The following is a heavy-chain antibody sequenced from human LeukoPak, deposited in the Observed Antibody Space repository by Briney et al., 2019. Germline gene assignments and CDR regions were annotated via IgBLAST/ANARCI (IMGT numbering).Heavy chain of an antibody. V-gene: IGHV3-30*18. CDR3: AKDRGSGWLFDY. J-gene: IGHJ4*02. Sequence: PGGSLRLSCAASGFTFSSYGMHWVRQAPGKRLEWVAVISYDGSNKYYADSVKGRFTISRDNSKNTLYLQMNSLRAEDTAVYYCAKDRGSGWLFDYWGQGTLVTVSS. CDR2: ISYDGSNK. D-gene: IGHD6-19*01. CDR1: GFTFSSYG.